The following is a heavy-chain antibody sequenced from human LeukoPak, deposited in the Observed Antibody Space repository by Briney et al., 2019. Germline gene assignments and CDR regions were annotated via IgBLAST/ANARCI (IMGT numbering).Heavy chain of an antibody. Sequence: TGGSLGLSCAVSGFTFSSYAMTWVRQAPGKGLEWVSAISGSGGSTYYADSVKGRFTISRDNSKNTLYLQMNSLRAEDTAVYYCAKDWHSSGWYLFDYWGQGTLVTVSS. J-gene: IGHJ4*02. D-gene: IGHD6-13*01. CDR3: AKDWHSSGWYLFDY. V-gene: IGHV3-23*01. CDR2: ISGSGGST. CDR1: GFTFSSYA.